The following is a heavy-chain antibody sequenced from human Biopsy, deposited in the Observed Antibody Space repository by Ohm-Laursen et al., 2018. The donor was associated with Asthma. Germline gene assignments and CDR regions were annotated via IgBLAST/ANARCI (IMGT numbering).Heavy chain of an antibody. J-gene: IGHJ4*02. Sequence: SLRLSCAASGFTFSDYYMSWIRQAPGKGLEWFSYINGKSNSIEYADSVKGRFTISRDNAKNSLYLQMNSLRAEDTAVYYCARDSYSSGLYDDFESWGQGTLVTVSS. CDR3: ARDSYSSGLYDDFES. D-gene: IGHD6-19*01. CDR2: INGKSNSI. V-gene: IGHV3-11*01. CDR1: GFTFSDYY.